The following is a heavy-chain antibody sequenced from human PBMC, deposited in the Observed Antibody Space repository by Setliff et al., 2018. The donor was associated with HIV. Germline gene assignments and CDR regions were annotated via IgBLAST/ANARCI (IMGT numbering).Heavy chain of an antibody. J-gene: IGHJ3*02. V-gene: IGHV1-18*01. CDR3: VRGVPADAYAFDI. D-gene: IGHD2-2*01. Sequence: GASVKVSCKASGYTFTRYGISWGRQAPGQGLEWMGWISGYNGKTEYAQKYQGRITVTTDTSTTTAYMELRSLKFDDTAVYYCVRGVPADAYAFDIWGQGTLVTVSS. CDR2: ISGYNGKT. CDR1: GYTFTRYG.